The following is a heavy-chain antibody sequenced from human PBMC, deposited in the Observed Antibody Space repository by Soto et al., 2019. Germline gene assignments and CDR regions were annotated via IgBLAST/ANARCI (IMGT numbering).Heavy chain of an antibody. J-gene: IGHJ4*02. Sequence: QLVESGGGLVQPGGSLRLSCAASGFIFSSYWMSWVRQAPGKGLEWVANVKQDGSEKYYVDSVMGRFTISRDNAKNSLYLQMNGLRADDTAVYYCARDLRGYGDLGDWGQGTLVTVSS. CDR3: ARDLRGYGDLGD. V-gene: IGHV3-7*01. CDR2: VKQDGSEK. D-gene: IGHD4-17*01. CDR1: GFIFSSYW.